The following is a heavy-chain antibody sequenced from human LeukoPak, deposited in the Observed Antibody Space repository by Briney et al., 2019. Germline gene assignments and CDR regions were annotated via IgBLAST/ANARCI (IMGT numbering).Heavy chain of an antibody. CDR2: ISTDNGDT. Sequence: GASVKVSCKSSGYTFTTYGITWVRQAPGQGLEWMGWISTDNGDTNYAQKLQGRVTMTTDTSTSTAYMELRSLRSDDTAVYYCARDVRPPLITMVRGVPGYFQHWGQGTLVTVSS. V-gene: IGHV1-18*01. D-gene: IGHD3-10*01. CDR1: GYTFTTYG. CDR3: ARDVRPPLITMVRGVPGYFQH. J-gene: IGHJ1*01.